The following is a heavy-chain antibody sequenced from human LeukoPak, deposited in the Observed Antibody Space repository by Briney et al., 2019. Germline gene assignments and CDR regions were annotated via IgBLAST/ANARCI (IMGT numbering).Heavy chain of an antibody. V-gene: IGHV3-48*03. CDR1: GFTFSSFQ. Sequence: PGGSLRLSCAASGFTFSSFQMTWVRQAPGKGLEWVSYIGGSDSGIYYADSVKGRFTISRDNAKNSLYLQMNSLRAEDTAVYYCARWGHSDYDSFPTEFDYWGQGTLVTVSS. CDR2: IGGSDSGI. D-gene: IGHD5-12*01. J-gene: IGHJ4*02. CDR3: ARWGHSDYDSFPTEFDY.